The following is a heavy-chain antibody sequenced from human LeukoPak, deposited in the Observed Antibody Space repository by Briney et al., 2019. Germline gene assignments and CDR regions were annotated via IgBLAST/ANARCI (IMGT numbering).Heavy chain of an antibody. D-gene: IGHD6-13*01. CDR1: GFTFGDYA. Sequence: GGSLRLSCTASGFTFGDYAMSWFRQAPGKGLEWVGFIRSKAYGGTTEYAASVKGRFTISRDDSKSIAYLQMNSLKTEDTAVYYCTRAPGKQQLVRWWFDPWGQGTLVTVSS. J-gene: IGHJ5*02. CDR2: IRSKAYGGTT. V-gene: IGHV3-49*03. CDR3: TRAPGKQQLVRWWFDP.